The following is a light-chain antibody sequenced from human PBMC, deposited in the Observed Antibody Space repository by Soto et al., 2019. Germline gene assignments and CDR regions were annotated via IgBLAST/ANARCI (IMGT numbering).Light chain of an antibody. CDR2: IDN. CDR1: TSNIGSQT. CDR3: ASWDDSLNGPV. V-gene: IGLV1-44*01. Sequence: QSVLTQPPSASGTPGQRVSSSCSGSTSNIGSQTVNWYQRLPGTAPKLLIYIDNQRPSGVPDRFSGSKSGTSASLSISGLQSEDEADYFCASWDDSLNGPVFGGGTKLTVL. J-gene: IGLJ2*01.